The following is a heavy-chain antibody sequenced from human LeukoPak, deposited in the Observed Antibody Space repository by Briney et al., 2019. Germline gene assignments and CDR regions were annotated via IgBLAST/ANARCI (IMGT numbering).Heavy chain of an antibody. J-gene: IGHJ6*02. CDR2: IYYSGST. CDR1: GGSLTGYY. Sequence: SETLSLTCTVSGGSLTGYYWSWIRQPPGKGLEWIGSIYYSGSTYYNPSLKSRVTISVDTSKNQFSLKLSSVTAADTAVYYCARVQVYYYYGMDVWGQGTTVTVSS. V-gene: IGHV4-59*12. CDR3: ARVQVYYYYGMDV.